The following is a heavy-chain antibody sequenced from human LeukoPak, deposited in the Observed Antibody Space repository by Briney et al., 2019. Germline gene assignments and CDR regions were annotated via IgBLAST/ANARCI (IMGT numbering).Heavy chain of an antibody. Sequence: PGGSLRHSRAASVFTLCSSVLYSVCEAPGEGLGRVSYISSSGSTIYYPDSVKGPFTNPRDNAKNSLYLQMNSLRAEDTAANYCSREGLLNGIDVWRQASTVSVSS. J-gene: IGHJ6*02. CDR2: ISSSGSTI. CDR1: VFTLCSSV. V-gene: IGHV3-48*03. CDR3: SREGLLNGIDV.